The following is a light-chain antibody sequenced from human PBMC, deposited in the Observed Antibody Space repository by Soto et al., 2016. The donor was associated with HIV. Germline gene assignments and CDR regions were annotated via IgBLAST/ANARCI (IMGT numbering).Light chain of an antibody. V-gene: IGKV1-5*03. Sequence: DIQMTQSPSTLSASVGDRVTITCRASQSISSWLAWYQQKPGKAPNLLIYKASSLESGVPSRFSGSGSGTEFTLTISSLQPDDFATYYCQQYNSYPFTFGQGTKVRSN. CDR2: KAS. CDR1: QSISSW. CDR3: QQYNSYPFT. J-gene: IGKJ2*01.